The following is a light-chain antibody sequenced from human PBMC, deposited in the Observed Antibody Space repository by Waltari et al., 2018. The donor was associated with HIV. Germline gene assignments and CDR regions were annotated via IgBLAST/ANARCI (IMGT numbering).Light chain of an antibody. Sequence: QSALTQPASVSGSPGQSITISCTGSSSDVGSYNLVSWYQQHPGKAPNLMIYEGSNRPSGVSNRFSGSKSGNTASLTISGLQAEDEADYYCCSYAGSSNWVFGGGTKLTVL. CDR2: EGS. J-gene: IGLJ3*02. CDR3: CSYAGSSNWV. V-gene: IGLV2-23*01. CDR1: SSDVGSYNL.